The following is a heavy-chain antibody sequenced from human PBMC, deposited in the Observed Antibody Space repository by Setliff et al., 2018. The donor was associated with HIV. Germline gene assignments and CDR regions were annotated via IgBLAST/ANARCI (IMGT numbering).Heavy chain of an antibody. J-gene: IGHJ5*02. CDR2: ISSDGSNK. CDR3: ARDLRSGTGDYGLGDP. CDR1: GFTVSSSY. V-gene: IGHV3-30*03. Sequence: PGGSLRLSCAASGFTVSSSYMTWVRQAPGKGLEWVAVISSDGSNKYYADSVKGRFTLSRDNSKNTLYLHMNSLRVGDTAFYYCARDLRSGTGDYGLGDPWGQGTLVTVSS. D-gene: IGHD4-17*01.